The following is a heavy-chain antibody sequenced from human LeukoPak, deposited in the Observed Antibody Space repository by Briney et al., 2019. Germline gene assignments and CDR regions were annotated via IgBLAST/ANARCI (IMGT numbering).Heavy chain of an antibody. CDR1: GFTFSSYW. CDR3: AGGSGWLIDY. J-gene: IGHJ4*02. V-gene: IGHV3-7*04. Sequence: GGSLRLSCAASGFTFSSYWMNWVRQAPGKGLEWVANIKKDGIEENYVDSVKGRFTISRDNAKNTLYLQMNSLRAEDTAVYYCAGGSGWLIDYWGQGTLVTVSS. D-gene: IGHD6-19*01. CDR2: IKKDGIEE.